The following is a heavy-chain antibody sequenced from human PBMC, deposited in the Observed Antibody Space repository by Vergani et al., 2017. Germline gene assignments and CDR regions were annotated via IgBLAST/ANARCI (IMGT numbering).Heavy chain of an antibody. CDR1: GYTFNGYY. Sequence: QVQLVQSGAEVKKPGASVKVSCKASGYTFNGYYMHWVRQAPGQGLEWMGWINPNSGGTNNAQKFQGRVTMTRDTSISTAYMELSRLRSDDTAVYYCARAVVPAAIGAGGWFDPWGQGTLVTVSS. V-gene: IGHV1-2*02. D-gene: IGHD2-2*01. J-gene: IGHJ5*02. CDR2: INPNSGGT. CDR3: ARAVVPAAIGAGGWFDP.